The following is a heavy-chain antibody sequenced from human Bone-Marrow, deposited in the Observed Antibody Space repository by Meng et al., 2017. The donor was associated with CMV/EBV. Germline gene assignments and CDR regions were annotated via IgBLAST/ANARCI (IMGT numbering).Heavy chain of an antibody. CDR2: INPNSGGT. D-gene: IGHD2-2*03. J-gene: IGHJ4*02. V-gene: IGHV1-2*02. CDR3: ARAAGYCSSTSCCGYYCDY. CDR1: GYTFTGYY. Sequence: ASVKVSCKASGYTFTGYYMHWVRQAPGQGLEWMGWINPNSGGTNYAQKFQGRVTMTRDTSISTAYMELSRLRSDDTAVYYCARAAGYCSSTSCCGYYCDYWGQGTLVTVSS.